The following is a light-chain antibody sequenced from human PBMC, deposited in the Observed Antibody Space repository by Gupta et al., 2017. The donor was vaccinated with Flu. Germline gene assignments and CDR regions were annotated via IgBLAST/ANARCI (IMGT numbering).Light chain of an antibody. J-gene: IGLJ3*02. CDR2: EVS. CDR1: NSDIGGYDY. CDR3: SSYAGYNTLGL. V-gene: IGLV2-8*01. Sequence: QSALTQPPSPSASPRQSVTISCTGTNSDIGGYDYVSWYQHHPGKAPKIIIFEVSKRPSGVPDRFSGFKCGNTASLTVPGLHAEDEAHYYCSSYAGYNTLGLFGGGTKLTVL.